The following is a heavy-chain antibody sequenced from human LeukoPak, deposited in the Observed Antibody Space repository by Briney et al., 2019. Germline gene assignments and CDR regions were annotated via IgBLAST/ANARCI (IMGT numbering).Heavy chain of an antibody. CDR1: TGSISSYY. CDR2: IYYSGST. D-gene: IGHD3-16*01. V-gene: IGHV4-59*01. Sequence: SETVSLTCTGSTGSISSYYWSWIRQTPGKGREGMGYIYYSGSTNYNPSLKSGGTISVDTSKNQFSLKLDFVAPAGTAVYYFCGGCGYAYSFDYWGQGTLVTVSS. J-gene: IGHJ4*02. CDR3: CGGCGYAYSFDY.